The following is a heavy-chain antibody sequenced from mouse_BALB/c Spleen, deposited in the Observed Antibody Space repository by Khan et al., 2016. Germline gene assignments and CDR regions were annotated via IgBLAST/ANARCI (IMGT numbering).Heavy chain of an antibody. CDR1: GYTFTDYN. CDR3: ARAGGWLLDY. V-gene: IGHV1S29*02. J-gene: IGHJ2*01. D-gene: IGHD2-3*01. Sequence: VQLQQSGPELVKPGASVKISCKASGYTFTDYNMHWVKQSHGKSLEWIGYIYPYNGDTGYNQKFKRKATLTVDNPSSTAYMEFRSLTSEDYAVYYCARAGGWLLDYWGQGTTLTVSS. CDR2: IYPYNGDT.